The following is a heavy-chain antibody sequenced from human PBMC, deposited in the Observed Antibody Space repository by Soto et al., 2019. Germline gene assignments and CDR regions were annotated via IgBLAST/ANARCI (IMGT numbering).Heavy chain of an antibody. V-gene: IGHV1-46*01. Sequence: ASVKVSCKASGYTFTSYYMHWVRQAPGQGLEWMGIINPSGGSTSYAQKFQGRVTMTRDTSTSTVYMELSSLRSEDTAVYYCARETNWGSFLGSWFDTWGQGTLVTVSS. D-gene: IGHD3-16*01. CDR1: GYTFTSYY. CDR3: ARETNWGSFLGSWFDT. CDR2: INPSGGST. J-gene: IGHJ5*02.